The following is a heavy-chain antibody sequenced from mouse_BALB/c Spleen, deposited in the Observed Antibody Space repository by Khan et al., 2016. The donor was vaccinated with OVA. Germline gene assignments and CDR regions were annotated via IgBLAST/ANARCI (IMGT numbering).Heavy chain of an antibody. D-gene: IGHD2-10*02. J-gene: IGHJ2*01. V-gene: IGHV3-2*02. Sequence: EVQLQESGPGLVKPSQSLSLTCTVTGYSITSDYAWNWIRQFPGNKLEWMGFISYSGNTNYNPSLQSRISITRDTSKTQFFLQWNSVTTEDTATYYCARVYGGDVDYWGQGTTLTVSS. CDR2: ISYSGNT. CDR3: ARVYGGDVDY. CDR1: GYSITSDYA.